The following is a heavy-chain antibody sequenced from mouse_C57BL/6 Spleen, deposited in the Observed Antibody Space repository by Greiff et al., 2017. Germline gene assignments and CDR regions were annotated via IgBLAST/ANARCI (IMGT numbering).Heavy chain of an antibody. CDR3: ARSLYYYGSSPWFAY. CDR1: GYTFTSYW. J-gene: IGHJ3*01. D-gene: IGHD1-1*01. CDR2: IDPSDSYT. Sequence: QVQLKQPGAELVKPGASVKLSCKASGYTFTSYWMQWVKQRPGQGLEWIGEIDPSDSYTNYNQKFKGKATLTVDTSSSTAYMQLSSLTSEDSAVYYCARSLYYYGSSPWFAYWGQGTLVTVSA. V-gene: IGHV1-50*01.